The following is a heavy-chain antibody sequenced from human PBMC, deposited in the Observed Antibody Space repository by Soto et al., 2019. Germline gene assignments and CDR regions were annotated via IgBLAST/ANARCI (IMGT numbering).Heavy chain of an antibody. CDR1: GGTFSSYA. CDR3: ARAHQRPPRGYYYGMDV. CDR2: IIPIFGTA. V-gene: IGHV1-69*01. J-gene: IGHJ6*02. Sequence: QVQLVQSGAEVKKPGSSVKVSCKASGGTFSSYAISWVRQAPGQGIEWMGGIIPIFGTANYAQKFQGRVTITADESTSTAYMELSSLRSEDTAVYYCARAHQRPPRGYYYGMDVWGQGTTVTVSS. D-gene: IGHD2-2*01.